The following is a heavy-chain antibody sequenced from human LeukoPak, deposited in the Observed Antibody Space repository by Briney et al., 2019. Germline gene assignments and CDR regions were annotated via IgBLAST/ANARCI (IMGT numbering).Heavy chain of an antibody. CDR1: GFTFSSYA. CDR3: AYVGSSGWRDY. J-gene: IGHJ4*02. Sequence: GGSLRLSCAASGFTFSSYAMSWVRQAPGKGLEWVSAISGSGGSTYCADSVKGRFTISRDNSKNTLYLQMNSLRAEDTAVYYCAYVGSSGWRDYWGQGTLVTVSS. CDR2: ISGSGGST. D-gene: IGHD6-19*01. V-gene: IGHV3-23*01.